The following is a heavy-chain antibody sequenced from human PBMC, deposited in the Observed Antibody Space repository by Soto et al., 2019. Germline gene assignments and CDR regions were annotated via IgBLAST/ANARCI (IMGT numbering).Heavy chain of an antibody. CDR1: GDSVSSNSAA. CDR3: ASDAGGPYSGNRAGFDY. CDR2: TYYRSKWYN. D-gene: IGHD5-12*01. Sequence: SQTLSLTCAIFGDSVSSNSAAWNWIRQSPSRGLEWLGRTYYRSKWYNDYAVSVKSRITINPDTSRNQFSLQLNPVTPEDTAVYSCASDAGGPYSGNRAGFDYWGQGTLVTVSS. J-gene: IGHJ4*02. V-gene: IGHV6-1*01.